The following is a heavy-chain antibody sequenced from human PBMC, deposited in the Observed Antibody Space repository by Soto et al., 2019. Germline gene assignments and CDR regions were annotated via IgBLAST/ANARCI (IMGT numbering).Heavy chain of an antibody. CDR2: VIPMVGMS. CDR1: GGTFNFCS. D-gene: IGHD3-10*01. CDR3: ATNYGSGSAHFDY. V-gene: IGHV1-69*02. J-gene: IGHJ4*02. Sequence: QVQLVQSGAEVKKPGSSVKVSCTASGGTFNFCSISWVRQAPGQGLEWVGRVIPMVGMSEYAQKFQGRVTITADKSTSTAYMNLRSLRSEDTAVYYCATNYGSGSAHFDYWGQGTLVTVSS.